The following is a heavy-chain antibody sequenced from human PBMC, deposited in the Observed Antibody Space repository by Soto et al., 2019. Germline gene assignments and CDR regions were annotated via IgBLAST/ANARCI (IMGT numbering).Heavy chain of an antibody. J-gene: IGHJ4*02. V-gene: IGHV3-33*01. CDR1: GFTFSSYG. Sequence: AGGSLRLSCASSGFTFSSYGMHWVRQAPGKGLEWVAVIWYDGSNKYYADSVKGRFTISRDNSKNTLYLQMNSLRAEDTAVYYCAREVPYYYDSSGSYFDYWGQGTLVTVSS. CDR3: AREVPYYYDSSGSYFDY. CDR2: IWYDGSNK. D-gene: IGHD3-22*01.